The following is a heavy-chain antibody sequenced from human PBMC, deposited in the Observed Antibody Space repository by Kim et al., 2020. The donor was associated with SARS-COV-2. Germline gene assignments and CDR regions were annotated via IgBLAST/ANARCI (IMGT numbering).Heavy chain of an antibody. D-gene: IGHD2-15*01. CDR2: ISSSGSTI. J-gene: IGHJ3*02. Sequence: GGSLRLSCAASGFTFSSYEMNWVRQAPGKGLEWVSYISSSGSTIYYADSVKGRFTISRDNAKNSLYLQMNSLRAEDTAVYYCARLVAEGFDIWGQGTMVTVSS. CDR1: GFTFSSYE. CDR3: ARLVAEGFDI. V-gene: IGHV3-48*03.